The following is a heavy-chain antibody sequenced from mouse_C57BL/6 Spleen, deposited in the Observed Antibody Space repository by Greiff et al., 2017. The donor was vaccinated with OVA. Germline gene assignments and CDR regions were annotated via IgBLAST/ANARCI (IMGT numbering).Heavy chain of an antibody. V-gene: IGHV1-64*01. CDR3: ARSFTHDYAMDY. D-gene: IGHD1-1*01. Sequence: QVQLQQSGAELVKPGASVKLSCKASGYTFTSYWMHWVKQRPGQGLEWIGLIHPNSGSTNYNEKFKSKATLTEDKSSSTAYMQLSSLTSEDSAVYYCARSFTHDYAMDYWGQGTSVTVSS. CDR2: IHPNSGST. J-gene: IGHJ4*01. CDR1: GYTFTSYW.